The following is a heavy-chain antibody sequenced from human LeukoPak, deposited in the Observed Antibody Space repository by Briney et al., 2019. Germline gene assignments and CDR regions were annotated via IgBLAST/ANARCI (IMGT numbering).Heavy chain of an antibody. CDR1: GFTFSNYG. J-gene: IGHJ4*02. CDR3: AKAPMTNGWYYFDY. V-gene: IGHV3-30*18. Sequence: GRSLRLSCGASGFTFSNYGMHWVRQAPGKGLAWVAVITNDGWNKYYADSVKGGFTISRDKSKNSVYLQMNSLRGEDTAVYYCAKAPMTNGWYYFDYWGQGSLVTVSS. CDR2: ITNDGWNK. D-gene: IGHD6-19*01.